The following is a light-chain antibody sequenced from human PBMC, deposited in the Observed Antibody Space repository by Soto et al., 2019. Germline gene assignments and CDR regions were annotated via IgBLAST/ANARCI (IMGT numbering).Light chain of an antibody. CDR1: QHIDAW. J-gene: IGKJ4*01. CDR2: KAS. V-gene: IGKV1-5*03. Sequence: IQMTQSPSTLSASVGDRVTITCRASQHIDAWLAWYQQKPGKAPKVLIYKASNLESGVPSRFSGSRSVTEFNLTISSLQPDDSATYDCQQHNNYPLTLGGGTKVESK. CDR3: QQHNNYPLT.